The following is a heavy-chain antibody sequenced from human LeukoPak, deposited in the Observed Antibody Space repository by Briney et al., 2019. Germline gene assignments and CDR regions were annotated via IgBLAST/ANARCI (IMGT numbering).Heavy chain of an antibody. V-gene: IGHV4-4*07. CDR3: ARGGSSWNNWFDP. CDR1: GGSINSYY. J-gene: IGHJ5*02. D-gene: IGHD6-13*01. CDR2: IYSSGST. Sequence: SETLSLTCNVSGGSINSYYWSWIRQPAGKGLEWIGRIYSSGSTNYNPSLKSRVIMSVDTSKNQFSLKLSSMTAADTAVYYCARGGSSWNNWFDPWGQGTLVTVSS.